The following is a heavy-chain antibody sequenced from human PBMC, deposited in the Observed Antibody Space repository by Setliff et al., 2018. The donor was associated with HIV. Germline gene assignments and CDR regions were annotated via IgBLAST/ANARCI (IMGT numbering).Heavy chain of an antibody. CDR2: IIPILGIA. D-gene: IGHD2-2*01. Sequence: SVKVSCKASGYTFTSYYIHWVRQAPGQGLEWMGGIIPILGIANYAQKFQGRVTITADESTSTAYMELSSMRSEDTAVYYCASSLSYARAAFDIWGQGTMVTVSS. V-gene: IGHV1-69*10. J-gene: IGHJ3*02. CDR3: ASSLSYARAAFDI. CDR1: GYTFTSYY.